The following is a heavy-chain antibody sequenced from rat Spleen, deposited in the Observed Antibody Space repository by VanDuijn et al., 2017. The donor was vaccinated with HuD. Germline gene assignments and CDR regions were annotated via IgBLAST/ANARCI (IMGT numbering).Heavy chain of an antibody. CDR1: GFTFSDYN. CDR3: VSSGEDGYTYYWYFDF. Sequence: EVQLVESGGGLVRPGRSLKLSCAASGFTFSDYNMAWVRQAPKKGLEWVATISYDGSSTYYRDSVKGRFTISRDNAKNTLYLQLDSLRSEDTATYYCVSSGEDGYTYYWYFDFWGPGTMVTVSS. D-gene: IGHD1-4*01. V-gene: IGHV5-7*01. CDR2: ISYDGSST. J-gene: IGHJ1*01.